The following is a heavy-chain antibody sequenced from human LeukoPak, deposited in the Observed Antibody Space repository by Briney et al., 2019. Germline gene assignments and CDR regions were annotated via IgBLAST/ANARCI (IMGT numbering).Heavy chain of an antibody. CDR3: ARTVSY. D-gene: IGHD4-17*01. Sequence: GGSLRLSCAASGFRFSSYSMNWIRQALGKGLEWVAYISNSSSITQYADFVKGRFTISRDNAKNSLYMQMNSLRADDTAVYYCARTVSYWGQGTLVTVSS. CDR2: ISNSSSIT. CDR1: GFRFSSYS. J-gene: IGHJ4*02. V-gene: IGHV3-48*04.